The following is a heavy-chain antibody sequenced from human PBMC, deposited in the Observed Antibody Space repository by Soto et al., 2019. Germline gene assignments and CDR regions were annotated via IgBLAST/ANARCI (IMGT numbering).Heavy chain of an antibody. D-gene: IGHD5-12*01. Sequence: DVRLVESGGGLVQPGGSLRLSCAASGFPFSSHWLQWVRQVPGRGLVWVSRIANTGSSAIYADSVRGRFTVSRDNAKDTLYLHMNSLRAEDTAVYYCATLNGYDYWGQGTLVTVSS. CDR2: IANTGSSA. CDR3: ATLNGYDY. V-gene: IGHV3-74*01. CDR1: GFPFSSHW. J-gene: IGHJ4*02.